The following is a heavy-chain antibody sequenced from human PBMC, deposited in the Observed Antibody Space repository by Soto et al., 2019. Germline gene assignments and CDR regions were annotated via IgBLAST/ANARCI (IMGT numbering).Heavy chain of an antibody. D-gene: IGHD1-26*01. Sequence: QVQLVESGGGVVQPGRSLRLSCAASGFTFSSYGMHWVRQAPGKGLEWVAGISYDGSNKYYADSVKGRLTISRDNSKNTLYLQMNSLRAEDTAVYYCAKDGFEEWELDGGAHGMDVWGQGTTVTVSS. CDR2: ISYDGSNK. J-gene: IGHJ6*02. V-gene: IGHV3-30*18. CDR1: GFTFSSYG. CDR3: AKDGFEEWELDGGAHGMDV.